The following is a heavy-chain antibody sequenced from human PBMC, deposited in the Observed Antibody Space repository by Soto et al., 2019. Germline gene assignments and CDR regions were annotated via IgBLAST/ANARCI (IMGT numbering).Heavy chain of an antibody. J-gene: IGHJ4*02. CDR3: AKPTRYYSYYFDY. CDR2: ISYDGSNK. Sequence: GGSLRLSCAASGFTLSSYGMHWVRQAPGKGLEWVAVISYDGSNKYYADSVKGRFTISRDNSKNTLYLQMNSLRAEDTAVYYCAKPTRYYSYYFDYWGQGTLVTVSS. D-gene: IGHD3-9*01. CDR1: GFTLSSYG. V-gene: IGHV3-30*18.